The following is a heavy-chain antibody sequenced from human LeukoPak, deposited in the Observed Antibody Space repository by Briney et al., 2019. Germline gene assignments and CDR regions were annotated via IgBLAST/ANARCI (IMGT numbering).Heavy chain of an antibody. D-gene: IGHD3-16*01. CDR3: ARDYDFFDY. CDR2: IKEDGSEK. V-gene: IGHV3-7*05. J-gene: IGHJ4*02. Sequence: GGSLRLSCAASGFIFRSYWMSWVRQAPGKGLEWVANIKEDGSEKYYVDSVKGRFTISRDNAKNSLYLQMNSLRAEDTAVYYCARDYDFFDYWGQGTLVTVSS. CDR1: GFIFRSYW.